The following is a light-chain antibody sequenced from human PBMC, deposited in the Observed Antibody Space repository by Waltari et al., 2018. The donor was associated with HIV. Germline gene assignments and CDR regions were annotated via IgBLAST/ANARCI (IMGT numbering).Light chain of an antibody. CDR2: KAS. CDR1: QSISNW. CDR3: QQYSSDPLT. Sequence: IQLTQSLSTLSASVGDKIIITCRASQSISNWLAWFQQKPGKAPKLLIYKASNLESGVPSRFSGSGSGTECTLTINSLQPDDFATYFCQQYSSDPLTFGRGTRVEVK. J-gene: IGKJ4*01. V-gene: IGKV1-5*03.